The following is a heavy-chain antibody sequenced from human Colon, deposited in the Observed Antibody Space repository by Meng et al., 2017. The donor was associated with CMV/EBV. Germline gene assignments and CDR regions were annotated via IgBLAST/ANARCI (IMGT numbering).Heavy chain of an antibody. D-gene: IGHD3-10*01. J-gene: IGHJ6*02. Sequence: ASVQVSCKASGYSFTTYGITWVRQAPGQGLEWMGWISAYNGNTNYAQKLQGRVTMTTDTSTSTAYMELRSLRSDDTAVYYCARDSAYYGSGSYYTTSYYYGMDVWGQGTTVTVSS. CDR3: ARDSAYYGSGSYYTTSYYYGMDV. CDR2: ISAYNGNT. CDR1: GYSFTTYG. V-gene: IGHV1-18*01.